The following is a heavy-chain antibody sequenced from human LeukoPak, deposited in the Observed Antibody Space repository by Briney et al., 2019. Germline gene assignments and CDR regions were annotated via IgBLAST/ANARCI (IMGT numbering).Heavy chain of an antibody. CDR3: ARAKDLIVGATNCFDY. J-gene: IGHJ4*02. CDR2: TNSDGSST. D-gene: IGHD1-26*01. V-gene: IGHV3-74*01. CDR1: GFTLSSYW. Sequence: PGGSLRLSCAASGFTLSSYWMHWVRQAPGKGLVRVSRTNSDGSSTSYADSVKGRFTISRDNAKNTLYLQMNSLRAEDTAVYYCARAKDLIVGATNCFDYWGQGTLVTVSS.